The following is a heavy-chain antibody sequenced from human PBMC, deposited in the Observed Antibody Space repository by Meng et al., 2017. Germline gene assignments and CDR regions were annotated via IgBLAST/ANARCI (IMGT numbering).Heavy chain of an antibody. CDR3: ARENRWEPPDY. CDR2: INTNTGNP. D-gene: IGHD1-26*01. Sequence: QVQVVISEYELKNPGASVKVSCNASGYTITNYAMNWVRQAPGQGLEWMGWINTNTGNPTYAQGFTGRFVFSLDTSVSTAYLQISSLKAEDTAVYYCARENRWEPPDYWGQGTLVTVSS. CDR1: GYTITNYA. J-gene: IGHJ4*02. V-gene: IGHV7-4-1*02.